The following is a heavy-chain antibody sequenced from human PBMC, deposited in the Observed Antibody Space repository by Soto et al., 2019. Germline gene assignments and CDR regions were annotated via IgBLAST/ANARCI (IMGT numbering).Heavy chain of an antibody. Sequence: SGPTLVNPTQTLTLTCTFSGFSLSTRGMCVSWIRQPPGKALEWLALIDWNDDKYYSTAVKTRLTVSKDTSKNQVFLTMSNMEPVDTATYYCARIPDGRRGGKSDYFDYWGQGTLVTVSS. J-gene: IGHJ4*02. CDR1: GFSLSTRGMC. D-gene: IGHD2-15*01. CDR3: ARIPDGRRGGKSDYFDY. CDR2: IDWNDDK. V-gene: IGHV2-70*13.